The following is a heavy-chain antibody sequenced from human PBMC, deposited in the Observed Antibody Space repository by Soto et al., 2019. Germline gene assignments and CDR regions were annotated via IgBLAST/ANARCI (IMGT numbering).Heavy chain of an antibody. V-gene: IGHV3-30*18. CDR2: ISYDGSNK. Sequence: QVQLVESGGGVVQPGRSLRLSCAASGFTFSSYGMHWVSQAPGKGLEWVAVISYDGSNKYYADSVKGRFTISRDNSKNTLYLQINSLIAEDTAVYYCAKDGSGGAWGQGTLVTVSS. D-gene: IGHD1-1*01. CDR1: GFTFSSYG. J-gene: IGHJ5*02. CDR3: AKDGSGGA.